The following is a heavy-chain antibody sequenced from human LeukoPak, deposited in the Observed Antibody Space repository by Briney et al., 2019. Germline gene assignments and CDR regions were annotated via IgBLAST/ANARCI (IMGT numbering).Heavy chain of an antibody. CDR2: RKKDGSEK. CDR3: ARDRSDILTGYNDAFDI. V-gene: IGHV3-7*01. Sequence: GGSLRLSCADSGFTFSSYWMSWVRQVPGRGLEWVANRKKDGSEKYYVDSVKGRFTISRDNAKNSLYLQMNSLRADDTAVYYCARDRSDILTGYNDAFDIWGQGTMVTVSS. D-gene: IGHD3-9*01. CDR1: GFTFSSYW. J-gene: IGHJ3*02.